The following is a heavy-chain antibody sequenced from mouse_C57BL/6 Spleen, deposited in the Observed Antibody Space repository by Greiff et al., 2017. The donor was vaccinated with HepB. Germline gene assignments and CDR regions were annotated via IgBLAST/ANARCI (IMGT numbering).Heavy chain of an antibody. D-gene: IGHD1-3*01. J-gene: IGHJ3*01. V-gene: IGHV1-50*01. Sequence: QVQLQQPGAELVKPGASVKLSCKASGYTFTSYWMQWVKQRPGQGLEWIGDIDPSDSYTNYNQKFKGKATLTVDTSSSTAYMQLSSLTSEDSAVYYCARKVDNEEAWFAYWGQGTLVTVSA. CDR2: IDPSDSYT. CDR3: ARKVDNEEAWFAY. CDR1: GYTFTSYW.